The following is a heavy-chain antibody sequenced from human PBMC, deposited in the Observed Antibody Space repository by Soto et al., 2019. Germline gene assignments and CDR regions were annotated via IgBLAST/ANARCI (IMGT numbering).Heavy chain of an antibody. CDR3: ARGNPFNCAGFDV. D-gene: IGHD2-21*01. CDR2: MNAKSGDT. Sequence: PRASVKVSCKASGYTFSDFDINWLRQASGQGPEWMGWMNAKSGDTFFAQRFQGKFNMTWDTSLSTAYMEVGSLTSDDMAMYYCARGNPFNCAGFDVWGQGTTVTVSS. J-gene: IGHJ6*02. CDR1: GYTFSDFD. V-gene: IGHV1-8*01.